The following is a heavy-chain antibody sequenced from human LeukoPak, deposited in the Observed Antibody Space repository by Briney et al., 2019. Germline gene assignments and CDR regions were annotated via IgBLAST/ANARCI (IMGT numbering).Heavy chain of an antibody. CDR3: ARHLRVGSSSWYGYYYYMDV. D-gene: IGHD6-13*01. CDR1: GGSFSGYY. J-gene: IGHJ6*03. CDR2: INHSGST. V-gene: IGHV4-34*01. Sequence: SETLSLTCAVYGGSFSGYYWSWIRQPPGKGLEWIGEINHSGSTNYNPSLKSRVTISVDTSKNQFPLKLSSVTAADTAVYYCARHLRVGSSSWYGYYYYMDVWGKGTTVTISS.